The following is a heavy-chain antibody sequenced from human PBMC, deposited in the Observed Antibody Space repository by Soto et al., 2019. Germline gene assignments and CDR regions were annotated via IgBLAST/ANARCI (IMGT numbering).Heavy chain of an antibody. CDR1: GFTFSSYA. CDR3: ARGVVAAAPDDY. Sequence: QVQLAESGGGVVQPGRSLRLSCAASGFTFSSYAMHWVRQAPGKGLEWVAVISNDGSNKYYADSVKGRFTISRDNSKNTLYLQMNSLRAEDTAVYYCARGVVAAAPDDYWGQGTLVTVSS. V-gene: IGHV3-30-3*01. D-gene: IGHD3-22*01. J-gene: IGHJ4*02. CDR2: ISNDGSNK.